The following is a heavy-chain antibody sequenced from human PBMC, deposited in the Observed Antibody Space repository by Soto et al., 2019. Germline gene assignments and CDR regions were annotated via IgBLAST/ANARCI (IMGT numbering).Heavy chain of an antibody. D-gene: IGHD3-10*01. CDR2: IIPICGTA. CDR1: GGTFSSYA. V-gene: IGHV1-69*12. CDR3: ARFDGEGGIDY. J-gene: IGHJ4*02. Sequence: QVQLVQSGAEVKKPGSSVKVSCKASGGTFSSYAISWVRQAPGQGLEWVGGIIPICGTANYAQKCQGRVTITADESTRTAYMELSSLRSEDTAVYYCARFDGEGGIDYWGQGTLVTVSS.